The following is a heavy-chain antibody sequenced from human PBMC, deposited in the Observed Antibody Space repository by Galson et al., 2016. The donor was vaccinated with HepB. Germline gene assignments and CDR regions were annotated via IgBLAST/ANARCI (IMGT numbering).Heavy chain of an antibody. CDR2: VYNSGST. J-gene: IGHJ4*02. Sequence: SETLSLTCSVSGDSISINYCNWVRQPPGRGLEWIGYVYNSGSTKYNPSLRSRVTISSDTSKNQFSLNLSSVTAADTAAYYCVTGRGWLPDFWGQGILVTVSS. CDR3: VTGRGWLPDF. V-gene: IGHV4-59*01. CDR1: GDSISINY. D-gene: IGHD3-10*01.